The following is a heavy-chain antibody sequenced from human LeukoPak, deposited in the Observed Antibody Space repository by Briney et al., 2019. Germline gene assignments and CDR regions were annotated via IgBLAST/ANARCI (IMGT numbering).Heavy chain of an antibody. CDR1: GFTFSDYW. CDR3: ARSNHADDF. V-gene: IGHV3-74*03. Sequence: PGGSLRLSCAASGFTFSDYWMHWVRQVPGKGLVWVSRINTSGSSTTYADSVKGRFTIFRDNAKNTLYLQMDSLRAEDTGVYYCARSNHADDFWGQGTPVTVSS. D-gene: IGHD1-14*01. J-gene: IGHJ4*02. CDR2: INTSGSST.